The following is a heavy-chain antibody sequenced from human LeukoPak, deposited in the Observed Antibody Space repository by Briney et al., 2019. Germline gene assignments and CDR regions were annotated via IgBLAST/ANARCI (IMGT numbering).Heavy chain of an antibody. D-gene: IGHD4-11*01. CDR2: IYYSGST. V-gene: IGHV4-39*07. CDR3: ASLTVTFSQNWFDP. Sequence: PSQTLSLTCTVSGGSISSGSYYWGWIRQPPGKGLEWIGSIYYSGSTYYNPSLKSRVTISVDTSKNQFSLKLSSVTAADTAVYYCASLTVTFSQNWFDPWGQGTLVTVSS. J-gene: IGHJ5*02. CDR1: GGSISSGSYY.